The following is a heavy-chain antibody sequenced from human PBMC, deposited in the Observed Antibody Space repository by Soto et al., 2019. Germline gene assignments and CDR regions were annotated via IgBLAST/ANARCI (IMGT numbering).Heavy chain of an antibody. V-gene: IGHV3-73*01. Sequence: PGGSLRLSCAASGFTFSGSAMHWVRQASGKGLEWVGRIRSKANSYATAYAASVKGRFTISRDDSKNTAYLQMNSLKTEDTAVYYCAKDGGTGKYYDYWGQGTLVTVSS. CDR1: GFTFSGSA. CDR2: IRSKANSYAT. CDR3: AKDGGTGKYYDY. D-gene: IGHD2-8*02. J-gene: IGHJ4*02.